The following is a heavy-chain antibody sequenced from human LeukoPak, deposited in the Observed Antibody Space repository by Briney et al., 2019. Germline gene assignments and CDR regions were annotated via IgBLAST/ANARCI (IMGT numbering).Heavy chain of an antibody. D-gene: IGHD5-18*01. CDR3: ARAHPDTAMAVDMDV. CDR1: GFTFSSYA. J-gene: IGHJ6*02. CDR2: ISYDGSNK. Sequence: GGSLSLSCAASGFTFSSYAMHWVRQAPGKGLEWVAVISYDGSNKYYADSVKGRFTISRDNSKNTLYLQMNSPRAEDTAVYYCARAHPDTAMAVDMDVWGQGTTVTVSS. V-gene: IGHV3-30-3*01.